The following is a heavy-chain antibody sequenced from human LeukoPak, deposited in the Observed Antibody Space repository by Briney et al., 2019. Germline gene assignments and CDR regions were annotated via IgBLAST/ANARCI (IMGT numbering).Heavy chain of an antibody. Sequence: SETLSLTCAVYGGSFSGYYWSWIRQPPGKGLEWMGEINHSGSTNYNPSLKSRVTISVDPSKNQFSLKLSSVTAADTAVYYCARGGYSYGIGNWFDHWGQGTLVTVSS. CDR2: INHSGST. D-gene: IGHD5-18*01. J-gene: IGHJ5*02. CDR1: GGSFSGYY. V-gene: IGHV4-34*01. CDR3: ARGGYSYGIGNWFDH.